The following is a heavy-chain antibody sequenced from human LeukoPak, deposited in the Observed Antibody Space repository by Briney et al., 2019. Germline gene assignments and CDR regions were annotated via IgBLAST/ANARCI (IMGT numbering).Heavy chain of an antibody. CDR3: AKDGLRTYYYYGMDV. CDR1: GFTFSSYG. CDR2: ISYDGSNK. V-gene: IGHV3-30*18. Sequence: PGGSLRLSCAASGFTFSSYGMHWVRQAPGKGLEWVAVISYDGSNKYYADSVKGRFTISRDNSKNTLYLQMNSLRAEDTAVYYCAKDGLRTYYYYGMDVWGQGTTVTVSS. J-gene: IGHJ6*02.